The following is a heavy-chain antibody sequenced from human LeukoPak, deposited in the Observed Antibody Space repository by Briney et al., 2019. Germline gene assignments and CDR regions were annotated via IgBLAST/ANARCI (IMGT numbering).Heavy chain of an antibody. CDR1: GFTFSSYA. J-gene: IGHJ6*03. V-gene: IGHV3-30*04. Sequence: HPGGSLRLSCAASGFTFSSYAMHWVRQAPGKGLEWVAVISYDGSNKYYAGSVKGRFTISRDNSKNTLYLQMNSLRAEDTAVYYCAKDGKVATIYYYYYMDVWGKGTTVTISS. CDR3: AKDGKVATIYYYYYMDV. CDR2: ISYDGSNK. D-gene: IGHD5-12*01.